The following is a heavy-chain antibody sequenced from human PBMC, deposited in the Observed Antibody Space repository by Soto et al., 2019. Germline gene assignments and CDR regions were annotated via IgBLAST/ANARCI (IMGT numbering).Heavy chain of an antibody. D-gene: IGHD5-12*01. CDR3: ARGGMGWLQYYFDY. V-gene: IGHV3-7*01. CDR2: IKQDGSEK. J-gene: IGHJ4*02. Sequence: GGSLRLSCAASGFTFSSYWMSWVRQAPGKGLEWVANIKQDGSEKYYVDSVKGRFTISRDNAKNSLYLQMNSLRAEDTAVYYCARGGMGWLQYYFDYWGQGTLVTVSS. CDR1: GFTFSSYW.